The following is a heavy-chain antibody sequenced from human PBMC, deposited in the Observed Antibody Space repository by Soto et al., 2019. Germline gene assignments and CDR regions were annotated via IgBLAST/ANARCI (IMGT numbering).Heavy chain of an antibody. J-gene: IGHJ4*02. D-gene: IGHD6-6*01. CDR3: AREGIEARIPSD. V-gene: IGHV1-2*04. Sequence: QVQLVQSGAEVKKPGASVKVSCKASGYSFTDYHIHWVRQAPGQGLEWLGRINPKSGGTSTAQKFQGWVTMTTDTSISTASMELTRLTSDDTAIYYCAREGIEARIPSDWGQGTLVTVSS. CDR2: INPKSGGT. CDR1: GYSFTDYH.